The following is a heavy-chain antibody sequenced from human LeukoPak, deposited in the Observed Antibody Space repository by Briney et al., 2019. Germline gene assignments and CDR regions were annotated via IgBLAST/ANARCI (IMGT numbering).Heavy chain of an antibody. J-gene: IGHJ5*02. CDR2: INHGVRT. D-gene: IGHD3-10*01. CDR3: ARIRGLLWFGEYKGWLDP. Sequence: SETLSLTWAVDGGSFSVYYWSWIRHPPGKGLGWKGVINHGVRTTYNPSLKSRVTISVNIPKNQLSLKLSSVTAADTAVYYCARIRGLLWFGEYKGWLDPWGQGTLVTVSS. CDR1: GGSFSVYY. V-gene: IGHV4-34*01.